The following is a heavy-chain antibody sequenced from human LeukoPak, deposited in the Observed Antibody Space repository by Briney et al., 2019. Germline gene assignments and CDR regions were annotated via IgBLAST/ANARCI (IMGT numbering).Heavy chain of an antibody. J-gene: IGHJ4*02. Sequence: PGESLRLSCAASGFTFSSYWMSWVRQAPGKGLEWVANIKQDGSEKYYVDSVKGRFTISRDNAKNSLYLQMNSLRAEDTAVYYCARDPFSYYYDGSGYSNWGQGTLVTVSS. CDR3: ARDPFSYYYDGSGYSN. CDR1: GFTFSSYW. CDR2: IKQDGSEK. V-gene: IGHV3-7*01. D-gene: IGHD3-22*01.